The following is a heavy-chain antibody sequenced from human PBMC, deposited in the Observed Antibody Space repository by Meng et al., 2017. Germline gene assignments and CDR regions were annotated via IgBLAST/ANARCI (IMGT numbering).Heavy chain of an antibody. V-gene: IGHV4-34*01. Sequence: QCGGGLLTPSALPSLAWASSGGALSGYYWGWLRPPPGKGLELIGEINYSGSTNFNPYLKSRVTISVDTAKNQFSLKLSSGTAADTAVYYCARRRWGSSDWFDPWGQGTLVTVSS. CDR1: GGALSGYY. CDR3: ARRRWGSSDWFDP. CDR2: INYSGST. J-gene: IGHJ5*02. D-gene: IGHD6-6*01.